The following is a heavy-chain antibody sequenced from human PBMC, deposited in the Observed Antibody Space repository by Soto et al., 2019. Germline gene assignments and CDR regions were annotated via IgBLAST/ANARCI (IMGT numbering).Heavy chain of an antibody. Sequence: GSLRLSCAASGFTFRSYSMNWVRQAPGKGLEWVSYISSSNRTINYADSVKGRFIISRDNAKNSLYLQMHSLRDEDTAVYYCAREGWPLLQTGMDVWGQGTTVTVSS. J-gene: IGHJ6*02. CDR3: AREGWPLLQTGMDV. V-gene: IGHV3-48*02. D-gene: IGHD2-15*01. CDR1: GFTFRSYS. CDR2: ISSSNRTI.